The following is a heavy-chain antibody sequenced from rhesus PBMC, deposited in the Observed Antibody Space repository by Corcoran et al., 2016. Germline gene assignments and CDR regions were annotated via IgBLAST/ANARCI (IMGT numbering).Heavy chain of an antibody. V-gene: IGHV4-65*01. CDR1: GGSVSSSNW. CDR3: ATRRSGTPFDY. J-gene: IGHJ4*01. Sequence: QVQLQESGPGLVKPSETLSLTCAVSGGSVSSSNWWSWIRQPPGKGLEWIGYISGSSGSTYYNPSLKSRVTISIDTSKNQFSLKLSSVTAADTAVYYCATRRSGTPFDYWGQGVLVTVSS. D-gene: IGHD2-27*01. CDR2: ISGSSGST.